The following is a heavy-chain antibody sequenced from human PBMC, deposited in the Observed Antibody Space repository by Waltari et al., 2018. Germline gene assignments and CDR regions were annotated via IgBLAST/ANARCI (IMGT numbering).Heavy chain of an antibody. J-gene: IGHJ3*02. D-gene: IGHD1-7*01. CDR2: IDPRRGVT. Sequence: QVQVVQSGAEVKKPGASVKVSCKASGYTFSDYYVQWVRQAPGQGLEWMGLIDPRRGVTTYAQKFQGRVTMTRDTSISTAYMDLSRLSSDDTAVYYCARENSDSGAFDIWGQGTMVTVSS. CDR3: ARENSDSGAFDI. CDR1: GYTFSDYY. V-gene: IGHV1-2*02.